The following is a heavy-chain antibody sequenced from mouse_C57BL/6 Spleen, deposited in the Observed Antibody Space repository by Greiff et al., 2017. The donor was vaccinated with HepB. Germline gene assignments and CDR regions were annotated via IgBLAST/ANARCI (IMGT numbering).Heavy chain of an antibody. CDR2: IDPSDSYT. CDR1: GYTFTSYW. J-gene: IGHJ4*01. V-gene: IGHV1-50*01. D-gene: IGHD3-2*02. CDR3: ATTAQAYYAMDY. Sequence: QVHVKQPGAELVKPGASVKLSCKASGYTFTSYWMQWVKQRPGQGLEWIGEIDPSDSYTNYNQKFKGKATLTVDTSSSTAYMQLSSLTSEDSAVYYCATTAQAYYAMDYWGQGTSVTVSS.